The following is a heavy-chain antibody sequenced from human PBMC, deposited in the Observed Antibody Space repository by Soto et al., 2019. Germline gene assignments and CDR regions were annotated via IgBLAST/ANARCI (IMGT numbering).Heavy chain of an antibody. CDR3: AKEVDYGDYAGENWFDS. Sequence: EVQLVESGGGLVQPGGSLRLSCAASGFTFFAYWIHWVRQVPGKGLVWVSRINSDGSHTSYADSVRGRFTISRDNSKNTVYLQMNSLTAEDTAVYYCAKEVDYGDYAGENWFDSWGQGSRVTVSS. V-gene: IGHV3-74*01. CDR1: GFTFFAYW. J-gene: IGHJ5*01. CDR2: INSDGSHT. D-gene: IGHD4-17*01.